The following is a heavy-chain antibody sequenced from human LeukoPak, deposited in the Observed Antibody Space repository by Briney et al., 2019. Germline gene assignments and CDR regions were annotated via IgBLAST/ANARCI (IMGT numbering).Heavy chain of an antibody. CDR3: ARNFGYQQFDS. CDR1: GFTFTSYW. J-gene: IGHJ4*02. V-gene: IGHV3-7*01. D-gene: IGHD3-16*01. CDR2: IDQDGSVK. Sequence: PGGSLRLSCTASGFTFTSYWMDWVRQAPGKGLEWVANIDQDGSVKNYVCSVKGRYIISRDNTKNSLYLQINSLRAEDTAVYYCARNFGYQQFDSWGQGTLVIVSS.